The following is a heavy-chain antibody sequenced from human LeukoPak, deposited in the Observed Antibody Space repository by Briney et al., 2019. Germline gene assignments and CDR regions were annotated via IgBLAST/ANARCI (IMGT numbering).Heavy chain of an antibody. J-gene: IGHJ3*02. V-gene: IGHV4-39*01. CDR1: GASISSSGHY. CDR2: IYYSGRT. D-gene: IGHD5-18*01. Sequence: PSGTLSLTCTVSGASISSSGHYWVWIRQSPGKRLEWIASIYYSGRTFYNPSLRSRVTISDDTSKNQFSLKLKSVTAADTAVYYCAKSVDTALVTTSFDIWGQGTRVTVSS. CDR3: AKSVDTALVTTSFDI.